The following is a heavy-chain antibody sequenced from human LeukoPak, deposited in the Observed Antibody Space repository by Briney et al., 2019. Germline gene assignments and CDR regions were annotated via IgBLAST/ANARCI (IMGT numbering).Heavy chain of an antibody. Sequence: PGGSLRLSCTASGFTFGDYAMSWVRQAPGKGLEWVGFIRSKAYGGTTEYAVSVKGRFTISRDDSKNTAYLQMNSLKTEDTAVYYCTRRVYSSSWQQVVSYYYYMDVWGKGTTVTVSS. J-gene: IGHJ6*03. CDR2: IRSKAYGGTT. CDR1: GFTFGDYA. D-gene: IGHD6-13*01. V-gene: IGHV3-49*04. CDR3: TRRVYSSSWQQVVSYYYYMDV.